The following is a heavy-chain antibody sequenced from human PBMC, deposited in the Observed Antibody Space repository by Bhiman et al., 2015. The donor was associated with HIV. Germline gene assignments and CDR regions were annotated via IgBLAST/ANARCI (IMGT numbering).Heavy chain of an antibody. CDR3: ARDSYYYDSSGYWPPFDI. V-gene: IGHV3-7*05. Sequence: VQLVESGGGLVQPGGSLRLSCAASGFTFSSYWMSWVRQAPGKGLEWVANIKQDGSEKYYVDSVKGRFTISRDNAKNSLYLQMNSLRAEDTAVYYCARDSYYYDSSGYWPPFDIWAKGQWSPSLQ. CDR1: GFTFSSYW. J-gene: IGHJ3*02. CDR2: IKQDGSEK. D-gene: IGHD3-22*01.